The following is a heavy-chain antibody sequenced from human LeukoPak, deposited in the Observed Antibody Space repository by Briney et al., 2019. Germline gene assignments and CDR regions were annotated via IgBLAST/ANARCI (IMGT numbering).Heavy chain of an antibody. V-gene: IGHV3-23*01. Sequence: GGSLRLSCAASGFTFSSYAMSWVRQAPGKGLEWVSAISGSGGSTYYADSVKGRFTISRDNSKNTLYLQMNSLRAEDTAVYYCAKVAGAIPERQYYFDYWGQGTLVTVSS. CDR3: AKVAGAIPERQYYFDY. CDR2: ISGSGGST. CDR1: GFTFSSYA. J-gene: IGHJ4*02. D-gene: IGHD1-26*01.